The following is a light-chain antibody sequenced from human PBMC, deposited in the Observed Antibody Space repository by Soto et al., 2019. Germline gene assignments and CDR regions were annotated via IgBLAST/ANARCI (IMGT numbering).Light chain of an antibody. CDR2: AAS. V-gene: IGKV1-9*01. J-gene: IGKJ3*01. Sequence: DVQLTQSPSFLSASIGDRVTITCRASQGVGSDLAWFQQKPGKAPKLLIYAASTLQSGVQSRFSGSGSGTEFILTISSLQPEDFATYYCQQLDSYPRNFGPGTKVDIK. CDR1: QGVGSD. CDR3: QQLDSYPRN.